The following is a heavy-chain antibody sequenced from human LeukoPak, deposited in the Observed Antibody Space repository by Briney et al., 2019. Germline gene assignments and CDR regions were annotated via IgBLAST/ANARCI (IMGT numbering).Heavy chain of an antibody. CDR1: GFTFSSYA. CDR3: AKDRETYEYTFDY. CDR2: ITGSGGSI. Sequence: PGGSLRLSCAASGFTFSSYAMSWVRQAPGKGLEWVSDITGSGGSIYYADSVKGRFTISRDNSKNTLYLQMNSLRAEDTAVYYCAKDRETYEYTFDYWGQGTLVTVSS. V-gene: IGHV3-23*01. D-gene: IGHD6-6*01. J-gene: IGHJ4*02.